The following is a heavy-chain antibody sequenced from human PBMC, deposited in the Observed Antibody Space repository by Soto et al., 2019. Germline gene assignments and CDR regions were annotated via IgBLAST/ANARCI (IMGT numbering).Heavy chain of an antibody. D-gene: IGHD6-19*01. J-gene: IGHJ4*02. V-gene: IGHV4-4*02. CDR1: GDSISNSNW. CDR2: IFHSGNI. CDR3: ARYSSGSSDPRLDY. Sequence: PSETLSLTCTVSGDSISNSNWWNCVRQPPGKGLEWIGEIFHSGNINYNPSLKSRVTVSLDKSKNQFSLRLTSVTAADTAVYYCARYSSGSSDPRLDYWGQGTPVTVSS.